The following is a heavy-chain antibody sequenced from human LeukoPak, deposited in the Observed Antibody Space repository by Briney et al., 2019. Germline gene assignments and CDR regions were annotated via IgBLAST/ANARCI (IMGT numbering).Heavy chain of an antibody. D-gene: IGHD4-17*01. Sequence: GASVKVSCKASGYTFTGYFIHWVRQAPGQGLEWLGWINPKNGGTNYAENFHARITMTRDTSISTAYMELSRLRSDDTAVYYCARGLIGGRYGDYVPFDYWGQGTLVTVSS. CDR3: ARGLIGGRYGDYVPFDY. CDR1: GYTFTGYF. V-gene: IGHV1-2*02. CDR2: INPKNGGT. J-gene: IGHJ4*02.